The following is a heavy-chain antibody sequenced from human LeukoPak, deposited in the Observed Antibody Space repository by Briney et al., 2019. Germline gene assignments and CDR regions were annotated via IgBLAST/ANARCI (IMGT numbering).Heavy chain of an antibody. Sequence: SETLSLTCAVYGGSFSGYYWSWIRQPPGKGLEWIGEINHSGSTNYNPSLKSRVTISVDTSKNQFSLKLSSVTAADTAVYYCARGGRYYDILTTRRNHFDYWGQGTLVTVSS. J-gene: IGHJ4*02. CDR1: GGSFSGYY. CDR3: ARGGRYYDILTTRRNHFDY. V-gene: IGHV4-34*01. CDR2: INHSGST. D-gene: IGHD3-9*01.